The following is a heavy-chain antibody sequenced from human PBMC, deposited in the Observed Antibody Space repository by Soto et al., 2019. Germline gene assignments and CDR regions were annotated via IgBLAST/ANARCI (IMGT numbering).Heavy chain of an antibody. CDR2: IYSGGST. J-gene: IGHJ6*03. V-gene: IGHV3-53*04. CDR1: GFTVSSNY. CDR3: ARDSTVTTNYYYYYMDV. Sequence: GGSLRLSCAASGFTVSSNYMSWVRQAPGKGLEWVSVIYSGGSTYYADSVKGRFTISRHNSKNTPYLQMNSLRAEDTAVYYCARDSTVTTNYYYYYMDVWGKGTTVTVSS. D-gene: IGHD4-4*01.